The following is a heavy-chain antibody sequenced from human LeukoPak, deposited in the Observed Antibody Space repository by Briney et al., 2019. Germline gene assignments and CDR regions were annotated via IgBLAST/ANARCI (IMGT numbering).Heavy chain of an antibody. CDR1: GGSISSYY. CDR2: IYYSGST. CDR3: AREGSYCSSTSCYGKWFDS. V-gene: IGHV4-59*01. D-gene: IGHD2-2*01. J-gene: IGHJ5*01. Sequence: SETLSLTCTVSGGSISSYYWSWIRQPPGKGLEWLGYIYYSGSTNYNPSLKSRVTISVDTSKNQFSLRLSSVTAADTAVYYCAREGSYCSSTSCYGKWFDSWGQGTLVTVSS.